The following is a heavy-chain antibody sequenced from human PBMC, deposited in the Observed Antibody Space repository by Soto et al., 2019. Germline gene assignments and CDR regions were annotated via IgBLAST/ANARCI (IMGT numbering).Heavy chain of an antibody. V-gene: IGHV1-18*01. J-gene: IGHJ3*02. CDR1: GYTFTSYG. D-gene: IGHD6-19*01. Sequence: VASVKVSSKASGYTFTSYGISGVRQAPGQGLEWMGWISAYNGNTNYAQKLQGRVTMTTDTSTSTAYMELRSLRSDDTAVYYCAREVIAVAAFAIWGQGTMVNFSS. CDR3: AREVIAVAAFAI. CDR2: ISAYNGNT.